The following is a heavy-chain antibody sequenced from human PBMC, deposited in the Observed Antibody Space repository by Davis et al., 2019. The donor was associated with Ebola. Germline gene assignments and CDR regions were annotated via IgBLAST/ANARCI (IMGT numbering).Heavy chain of an antibody. CDR2: INIGNGNT. Sequence: ASVKVSCKASGYTFSSFAMHWVRQAPGQRLEWMGWINIGNGNTNYSPKFQGRVTITRDTSAKTVYMELSSLRSEDTAVFYCARGGSRWLYDYWGQGTLVTVSS. D-gene: IGHD6-19*01. V-gene: IGHV1-3*04. CDR3: ARGGSRWLYDY. CDR1: GYTFSSFA. J-gene: IGHJ4*02.